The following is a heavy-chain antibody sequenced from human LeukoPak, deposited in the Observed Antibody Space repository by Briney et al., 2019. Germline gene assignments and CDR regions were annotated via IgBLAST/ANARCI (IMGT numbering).Heavy chain of an antibody. CDR3: ARVSDSGSYNERFDY. CDR1: GFTFSSYE. V-gene: IGHV3-48*03. Sequence: PGGSLRLSCAASGFTFSSYEMNWVRQAPGKGLEWVSYISSSGSTIYYADSVKGRFTISRDNAKNSLYLQMNSLRAEDTAVYYCARVSDSGSYNERFDYWGQGTLVTVSS. J-gene: IGHJ4*02. CDR2: ISSSGSTI. D-gene: IGHD1-26*01.